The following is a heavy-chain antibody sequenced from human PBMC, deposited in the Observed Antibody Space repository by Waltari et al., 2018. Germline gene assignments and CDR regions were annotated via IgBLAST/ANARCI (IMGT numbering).Heavy chain of an antibody. Sequence: DVRLSESGGGLAKPGGSLRLSCVASEFTLSNSAMRWVRQAPGKGLEWVSALVRSGFGTHYADSVKGRFAISRDNAKNTLYLQMNSLRAEDTAVYYCAKCEMYDSGWCAFFRYWGQGTLVTVSS. J-gene: IGHJ4*02. CDR2: LVRSGFGT. CDR3: AKCEMYDSGWCAFFRY. CDR1: EFTLSNSA. D-gene: IGHD6-19*01. V-gene: IGHV3-23*01.